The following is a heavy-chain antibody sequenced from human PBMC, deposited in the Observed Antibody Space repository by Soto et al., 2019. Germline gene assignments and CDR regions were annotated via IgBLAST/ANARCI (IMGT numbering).Heavy chain of an antibody. CDR3: ARLLLSRVDFDP. Sequence: GESLNISCKGSGYSFTSYWISLVRQMPGKGLEWMGRIDPSDSYTNYSPSFQGHVTISADKSISTAYLQWSSLKASDTTMYYCARLLLSRVDFDPWGQGTQVTVSS. CDR1: GYSFTSYW. V-gene: IGHV5-10-1*01. D-gene: IGHD3-16*02. CDR2: IDPSDSYT. J-gene: IGHJ5*02.